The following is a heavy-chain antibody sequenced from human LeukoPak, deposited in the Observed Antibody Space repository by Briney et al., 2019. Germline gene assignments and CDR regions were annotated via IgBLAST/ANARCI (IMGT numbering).Heavy chain of an antibody. V-gene: IGHV1-8*01. D-gene: IGHD2/OR15-2a*01. CDR2: MNPDSGNT. CDR3: ARGILRIQIDY. J-gene: IGHJ4*02. CDR1: GYTFTSYD. Sequence: ASVKVSCKASGYTFTSYDINWVRQATGQGLEWMGWMNPDSGNTGYAQKFQGRVTMTRDTSISTAYMELSSLRSEDTAVYYCARGILRIQIDYWGQGTLVTVSS.